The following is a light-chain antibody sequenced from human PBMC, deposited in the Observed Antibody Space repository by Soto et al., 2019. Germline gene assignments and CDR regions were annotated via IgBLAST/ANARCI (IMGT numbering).Light chain of an antibody. J-gene: IGKJ4*01. CDR2: AAS. CDR3: QQSYSTPPLT. Sequence: DFQLTQSTSTLSASVGDRVTITCRSSQSISSWLAWYQQKPGKAPKLLIYAASSLQSGVPSRFSGSGSGTDFTLTISSLQPEDFATYYCQQSYSTPPLTFGGGTKVDI. V-gene: IGKV1-39*01. CDR1: QSISSW.